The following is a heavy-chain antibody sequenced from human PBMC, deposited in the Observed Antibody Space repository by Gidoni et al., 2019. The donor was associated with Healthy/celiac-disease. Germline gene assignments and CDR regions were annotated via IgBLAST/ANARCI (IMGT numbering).Heavy chain of an antibody. V-gene: IGHV4-34*01. J-gene: IGHJ4*02. Sequence: QVQLQQWGAGLLKPSETLSLTCAVYGGSFSGYSWSCIRQPPGKGLEWIGEINHSGSTNYNPSLKSRVTISVDTSKNQFSLKLSSVTAADTAVYYCARIHYDYIWGSYRPRAYFDYWGQGTLVTVSS. CDR3: ARIHYDYIWGSYRPRAYFDY. CDR1: GGSFSGYS. CDR2: INHSGST. D-gene: IGHD3-16*02.